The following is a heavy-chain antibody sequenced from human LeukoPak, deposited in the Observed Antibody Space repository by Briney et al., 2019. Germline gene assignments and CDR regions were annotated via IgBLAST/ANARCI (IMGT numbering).Heavy chain of an antibody. D-gene: IGHD1-14*01. V-gene: IGHV3-53*01. CDR1: GFTVSNNY. CDR2: IYSASST. CDR3: ARDLSPWETRNPDAFDI. Sequence: GGSLRLSCAASGFTVSNNYMSWVRQRPGKGLEWVSVIYSASSTYYADSVKGRFSISRDNSKNTLYLQMNSLRVEDTAVYYCARDLSPWETRNPDAFDIWGQGTMVTVSS. J-gene: IGHJ3*02.